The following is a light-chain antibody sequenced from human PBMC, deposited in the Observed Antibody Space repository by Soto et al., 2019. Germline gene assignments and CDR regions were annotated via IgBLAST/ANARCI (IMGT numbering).Light chain of an antibody. J-gene: IGLJ1*01. CDR2: DVN. CDR3: CSYAGTYTYV. V-gene: IGLV2-11*01. Sequence: QSVLTQPASVSGSPGQSITISCTGSSSDVGGYHYVSWYQQHPGKAPKLMIYDVNKRPSGVPDRFSGSKSGSTASLTISGLQSEDEADYFCCSYAGTYTYVFGTGTKLTVL. CDR1: SSDVGGYHY.